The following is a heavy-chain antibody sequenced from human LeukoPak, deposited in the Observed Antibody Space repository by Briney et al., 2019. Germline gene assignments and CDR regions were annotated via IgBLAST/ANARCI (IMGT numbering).Heavy chain of an antibody. CDR2: IIPILGKA. D-gene: IGHD6-13*01. CDR1: GGTFSSYA. J-gene: IGHJ3*02. CDR3: ARGGGSSSWLEYAFDI. V-gene: IGHV1-69*04. Sequence: ASVKVSCKASGGTFSSYAISWVRQAPGQGLEWMGRIIPILGKANYAQKFQGRVTITADKSTSTAYMELSSLRFEDTAVYYCARGGGSSSWLEYAFDIWGQGTMVTVSS.